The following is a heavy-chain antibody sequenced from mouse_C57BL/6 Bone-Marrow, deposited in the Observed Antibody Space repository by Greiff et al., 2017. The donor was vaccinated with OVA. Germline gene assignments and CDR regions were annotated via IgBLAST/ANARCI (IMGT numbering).Heavy chain of an antibody. Sequence: VQLQQSGPELVKPGASVKISCKASGYTFTDYYINWVKQRPGQGLEWIGWIFPGSGSTYYNEKFKGKATLTVDKSSSTAYMFLSSLTSEDSAVYFCARSLDCYYFYWYFDFWGTGTTVTVSS. J-gene: IGHJ1*03. CDR2: IFPGSGST. V-gene: IGHV1-75*01. CDR3: ARSLDCYYFYWYFDF. D-gene: IGHD2-3*01. CDR1: GYTFTDYY.